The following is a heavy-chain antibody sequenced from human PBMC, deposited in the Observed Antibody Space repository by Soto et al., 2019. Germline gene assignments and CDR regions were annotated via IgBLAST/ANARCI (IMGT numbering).Heavy chain of an antibody. V-gene: IGHV4-31*03. D-gene: IGHD6-13*01. CDR1: GCSISIGGYY. CDR3: ASITGQAAAGPYYYGMDV. Sequence: PSETLSLTCTVSGCSISIGGYYWSWILQHPGKGLEWIGYIYYSGSTYYNPSLKSRVTISVDTSKNQFSLKLSSVTAADTAVYYCASITGQAAAGPYYYGMDVWGQGTTVTVSS. J-gene: IGHJ6*02. CDR2: IYYSGST.